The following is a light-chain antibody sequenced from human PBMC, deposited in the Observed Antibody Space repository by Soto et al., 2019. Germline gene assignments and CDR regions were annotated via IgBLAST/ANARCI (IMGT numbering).Light chain of an antibody. Sequence: EIVMTQFPATLSVSPGERATLSCRASQSVSSNLVWYQQKPGQPPRLLIYGASTRATGIPARFSGSGSGTDFTLTIKSLQSEDFAVYYCQQYNNWVTFGGGTKVEI. CDR1: QSVSSN. V-gene: IGKV3-15*01. CDR3: QQYNNWVT. CDR2: GAS. J-gene: IGKJ4*01.